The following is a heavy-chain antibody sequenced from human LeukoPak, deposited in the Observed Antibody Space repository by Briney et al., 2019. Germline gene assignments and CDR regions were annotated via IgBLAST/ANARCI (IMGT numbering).Heavy chain of an antibody. J-gene: IGHJ4*02. D-gene: IGHD3-22*01. CDR2: IWYDGSNK. V-gene: IGHV3-33*01. Sequence: GGSLRLSCAASGFTFSSYGMHWVRQAPGKGLEWVAVIWYDGSNKYYADSVKGRFTISRDNSKNTLHLQMNSLRAEDTAVYYCARGMASDSSGPDYWGQGTLVTVSS. CDR1: GFTFSSYG. CDR3: ARGMASDSSGPDY.